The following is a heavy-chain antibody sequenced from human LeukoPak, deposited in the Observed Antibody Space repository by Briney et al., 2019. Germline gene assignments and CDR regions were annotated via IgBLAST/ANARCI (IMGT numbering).Heavy chain of an antibody. CDR3: ASLRYRYGLP. V-gene: IGHV3-33*01. J-gene: IGHJ5*02. D-gene: IGHD5-18*01. CDR1: GFTFSSYG. CDR2: IWYDGSNK. Sequence: GGSLRLSCAASGFTFSSYGMHWVRQAPGKGLEWVAVIWYDGSNKYYADSVKGRFTISRDNSKNTLYLQMNSLRGEDTAGYYCASLRYRYGLPWGQGSLVTVSS.